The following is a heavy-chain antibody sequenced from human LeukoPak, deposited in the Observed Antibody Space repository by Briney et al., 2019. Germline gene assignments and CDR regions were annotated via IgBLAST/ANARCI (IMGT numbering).Heavy chain of an antibody. CDR1: GSTFVNRW. Sequence: GESLKISCKGSGSTFVNRWIGWVREMPGKGLEWMCIIYPDDSDTIYSPSFQGQVTISADQSISTAYLQWSSMKASDTAMYYCARLRYCSGGSCYSPYFQHWGQGTLVTVSS. CDR3: ARLRYCSGGSCYSPYFQH. J-gene: IGHJ1*01. CDR2: IYPDDSDT. V-gene: IGHV5-51*01. D-gene: IGHD2-15*01.